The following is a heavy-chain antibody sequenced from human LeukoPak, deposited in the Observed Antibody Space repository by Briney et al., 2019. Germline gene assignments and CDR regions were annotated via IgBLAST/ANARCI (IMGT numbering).Heavy chain of an antibody. D-gene: IGHD4-17*01. J-gene: IGHJ6*03. Sequence: GGSLRLSCAASGFTFSNYAMRWVRQAPGKGLEWVSAISGSGGSTYYADSVKGRFTISRDNSKNTLYLQMNSLRAEDTAVYYCAKVPTVTYYYYYYMDVWGKGTTVTISS. V-gene: IGHV3-23*01. CDR1: GFTFSNYA. CDR2: ISGSGGST. CDR3: AKVPTVTYYYYYYMDV.